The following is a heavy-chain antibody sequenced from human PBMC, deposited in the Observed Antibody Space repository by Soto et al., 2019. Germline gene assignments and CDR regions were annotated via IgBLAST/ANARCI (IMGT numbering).Heavy chain of an antibody. V-gene: IGHV4-39*01. D-gene: IGHD4-4*01. CDR3: ARIRGGRTTVTLYYFDY. CDR1: GGSISSSSYY. CDR2: IYYSGST. Sequence: PSETLSLTCTVSGGSISSSSYYWGWIRQPPGKGLEWIGSIYYSGSTYYNPSLKSRVTISVDTSKNQFSLKLSSVTAADTAVYYFARIRGGRTTVTLYYFDYWGQGTLVTVSS. J-gene: IGHJ4*02.